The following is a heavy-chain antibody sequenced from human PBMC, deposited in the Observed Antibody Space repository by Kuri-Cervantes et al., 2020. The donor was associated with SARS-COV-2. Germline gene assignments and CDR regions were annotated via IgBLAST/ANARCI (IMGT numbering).Heavy chain of an antibody. D-gene: IGHD2-8*01. V-gene: IGHV3-53*01. Sequence: GGSLRLSCAVSGFTVSSNYMSWVRQAPGKGLECVSVIYSGGSTYYADSVKGRFTVSRDNSKNTLYLQMNSLRAEDTAVYYCAKDTNGGFRSRGAFDYWGQGTLVTVSS. CDR1: GFTVSSNY. J-gene: IGHJ4*02. CDR2: IYSGGST. CDR3: AKDTNGGFRSRGAFDY.